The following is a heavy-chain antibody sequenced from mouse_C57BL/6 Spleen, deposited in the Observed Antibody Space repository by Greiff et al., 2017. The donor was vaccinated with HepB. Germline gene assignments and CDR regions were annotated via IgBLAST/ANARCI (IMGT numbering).Heavy chain of an antibody. CDR2: IDPANGNT. V-gene: IGHV14-3*01. D-gene: IGHD2-4*01. Sequence: EVQLQQSVAELVRPGASVKLSCTASGFNIKNTYMHWVKQRPEPGLEWIGRIDPANGNTKYAPKFQGKATITADTSSNTAYLQLSSLTSEDTALYYCARVYYDYDESGAMDYWGQGTSVTVSS. CDR3: ARVYYDYDESGAMDY. J-gene: IGHJ4*01. CDR1: GFNIKNTY.